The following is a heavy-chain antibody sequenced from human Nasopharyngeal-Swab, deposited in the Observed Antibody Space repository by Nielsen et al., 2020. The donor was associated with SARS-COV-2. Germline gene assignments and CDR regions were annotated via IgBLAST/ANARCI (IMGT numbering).Heavy chain of an antibody. D-gene: IGHD6-13*01. V-gene: IGHV4-39*01. Sequence: WIRQPPGKGLEWIGSIYYSGSTYYNPSLKSRVTISVDTSKNQFSLKLSSVTAADTAVYYCARLDVSAAGRDYWGQGTLGTVSS. CDR2: IYYSGST. J-gene: IGHJ4*02. CDR3: ARLDVSAAGRDY.